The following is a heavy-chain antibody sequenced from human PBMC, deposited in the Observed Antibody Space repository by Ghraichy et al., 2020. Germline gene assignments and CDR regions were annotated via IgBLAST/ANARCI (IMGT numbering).Heavy chain of an antibody. D-gene: IGHD6-13*01. CDR2: INHSGST. CDR3: ARAQTPPLEAAAGTGRWFDP. CDR1: GGSFSGYY. J-gene: IGHJ5*02. Sequence: SETLSLTCAVYGGSFSGYYWSWIRQPPGKGLEWIGEINHSGSTNYNPSLKSRVTISVDTSKNQFSLKLSSVTAADTAVYYCARAQTPPLEAAAGTGRWFDPWGQGTLVTVSS. V-gene: IGHV4-34*01.